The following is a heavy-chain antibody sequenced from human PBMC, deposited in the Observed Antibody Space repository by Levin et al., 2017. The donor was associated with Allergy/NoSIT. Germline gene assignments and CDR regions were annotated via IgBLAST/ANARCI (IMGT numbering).Heavy chain of an antibody. CDR1: GFTFSSYS. CDR3: ARDRGSMWAGELWHVGGHDY. D-gene: IGHD3-10*01. Sequence: PGGSLRLSCAASGFTFSSYSMNWVRQAPGKGLEWVSYISSSSSTIYYADSVKGRFTISRDNAKNSLYLQMNSLRAEDTAVYYCARDRGSMWAGELWHVGGHDYWGQGTLVTVSS. CDR2: ISSSSSTI. J-gene: IGHJ4*02. V-gene: IGHV3-48*01.